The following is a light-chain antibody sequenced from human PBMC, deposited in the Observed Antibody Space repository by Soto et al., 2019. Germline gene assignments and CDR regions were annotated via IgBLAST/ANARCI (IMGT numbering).Light chain of an antibody. Sequence: QSALTQPASVSGSPGQSITISCTGTSSDVGEYNYVSWYQQHPGKAPKLMIFEVSNRPSGVSNRFSGSKSGNTASLTISGLQAEDEAEYYCSSYTGSRINTVVFGRGTKLTVL. V-gene: IGLV2-14*01. J-gene: IGLJ2*01. CDR3: SSYTGSRINTVV. CDR2: EVS. CDR1: SSDVGEYNY.